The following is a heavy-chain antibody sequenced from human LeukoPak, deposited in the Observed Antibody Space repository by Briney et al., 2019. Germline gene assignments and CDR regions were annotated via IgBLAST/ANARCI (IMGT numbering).Heavy chain of an antibody. D-gene: IGHD6-19*01. CDR3: AKGIYSSGWSYFDY. Sequence: GGSLRLSCAASGFTFSNSAMSWVRQAPGKGLEWVSTLSGSDITTYYADSVKGRFTISRDNSKNTLYLQMNSLRAEGTAVYYCAKGIYSSGWSYFDYWGHGTLVTVSS. V-gene: IGHV3-23*01. CDR1: GFTFSNSA. J-gene: IGHJ4*01. CDR2: LSGSDITT.